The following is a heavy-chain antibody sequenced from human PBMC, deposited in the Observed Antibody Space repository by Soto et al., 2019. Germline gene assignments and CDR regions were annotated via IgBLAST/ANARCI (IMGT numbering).Heavy chain of an antibody. CDR1: GITFSSYA. CDR2: ISGSGGST. CDR3: AKLYSSSSLGAFDI. D-gene: IGHD6-6*01. V-gene: IGHV3-23*01. Sequence: QPGGSLRLSSAASGITFSSYAMSWVRQAPGKGLEWVSAISGSGGSTYYADSVKGRFTISRDNSKNTLYLQMNSLRAEDTAVYYCAKLYSSSSLGAFDIWGQGTMVTVS. J-gene: IGHJ3*02.